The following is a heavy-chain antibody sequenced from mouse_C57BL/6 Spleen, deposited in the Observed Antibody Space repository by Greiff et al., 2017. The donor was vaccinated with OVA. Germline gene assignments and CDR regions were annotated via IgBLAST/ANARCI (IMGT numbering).Heavy chain of an antibody. V-gene: IGHV1-39*01. J-gene: IGHJ2*01. D-gene: IGHD4-1*01. CDR2: INPNYGTT. CDR3: ARNWDGDY. CDR1: GYSFTDYN. Sequence: VQLQQSGPELVKPGASVKISCKASGYSFTDYNLNWVKQSNGTSLEWIGVINPNYGTTSYNQKFKVKATLTVDQSSSTAYIQLNSLTSADTAVYYCARNWDGDYWGQGTTLTVSS.